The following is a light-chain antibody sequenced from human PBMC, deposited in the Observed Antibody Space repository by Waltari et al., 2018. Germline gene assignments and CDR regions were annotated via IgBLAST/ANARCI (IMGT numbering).Light chain of an antibody. CDR2: EVS. V-gene: IGLV2-14*01. J-gene: IGLJ1*01. Sequence: QSALTQPASVSGSPGQSITISCTGTSSDVGACNFVSWFQQLPGKAPHLIIYEVSERPPGVSNRSSGSKSDNTASLTISGLQAEDEADYYCSSYTTSTAPGVFGAGTKVTVL. CDR1: SSDVGACNF. CDR3: SSYTTSTAPGV.